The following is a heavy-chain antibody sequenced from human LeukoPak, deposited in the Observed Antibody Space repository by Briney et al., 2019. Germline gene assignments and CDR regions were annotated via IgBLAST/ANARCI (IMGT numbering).Heavy chain of an antibody. J-gene: IGHJ4*02. CDR2: IYYSGST. CDR3: ARGYYDYVWGSYRIHFDY. V-gene: IGHV4-59*01. D-gene: IGHD3-16*02. Sequence: SETLSLTCTVSGGSISSYYWSWIRQPPGKGLEWIGYIYYSGSTNYNPPLKSRVTISVDTSKNQFSLKLSSVTAADTAVYYCARGYYDYVWGSYRIHFDYWGQGTLVTVSS. CDR1: GGSISSYY.